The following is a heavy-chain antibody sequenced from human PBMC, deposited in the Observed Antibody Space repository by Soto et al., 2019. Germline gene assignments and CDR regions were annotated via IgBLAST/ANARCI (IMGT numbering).Heavy chain of an antibody. Sequence: SGPTLVNPTQTLTMTCTFSGFSLSTSGMCVSWIRQPPGKALEWVALIDWGDDIYYSTSLKTRLTICKDTSKNQVVLTMSNIGSVATATYYCAPNFLRWSEGLDGFDICIQGTIVTVS. V-gene: IGHV2-70*01. J-gene: IGHJ3*02. CDR1: GFSLSTSGMC. CDR3: APNFLRWSEGLDGFDI. D-gene: IGHD2-15*01. CDR2: IDWGDDI.